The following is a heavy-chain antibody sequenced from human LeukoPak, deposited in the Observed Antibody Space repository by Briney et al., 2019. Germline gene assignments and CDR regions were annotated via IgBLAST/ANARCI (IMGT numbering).Heavy chain of an antibody. J-gene: IGHJ4*02. CDR3: ARDGIAVAGNSLYYFDY. D-gene: IGHD6-19*01. Sequence: GSSVKVSCKASGGTFSSYAISWVRQAPGQGLEWMGWISAYNGNTNYAQKLQGRVTMTTDTSTSTAYMELRSLRSDDTAVYYCARDGIAVAGNSLYYFDYWGQGTLVTVSS. CDR1: GGTFSSYA. V-gene: IGHV1-18*01. CDR2: ISAYNGNT.